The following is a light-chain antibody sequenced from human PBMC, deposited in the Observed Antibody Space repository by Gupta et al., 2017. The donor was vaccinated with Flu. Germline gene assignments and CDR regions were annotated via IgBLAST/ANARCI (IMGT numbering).Light chain of an antibody. V-gene: IGLV1-51*02. CDR1: SSNIVNTF. Sequence: SSSNIVNTFVSWYQQLPGTAPKLLIYENNKRPSGIPDRFSGSKSGTSAALGITGLQTGDEADYYCGTWDGSLTTDVFGTGTKVTVL. J-gene: IGLJ1*01. CDR3: GTWDGSLTTDV. CDR2: ENN.